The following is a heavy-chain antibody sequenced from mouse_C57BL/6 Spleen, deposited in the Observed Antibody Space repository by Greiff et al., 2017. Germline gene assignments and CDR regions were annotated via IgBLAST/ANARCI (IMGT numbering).Heavy chain of an antibody. CDR2: IDPEDGDT. Sequence: VQLQQSGAELVRPGASVKLSCTASGFNIKDYYMHWVKQRPEQGLEWIGRIDPEDGDTEYAPKFQGKATMTADTSSNTAYLQLSSLTSEDTAVYYCTNHYYGSSYPWFAYWGQGTLVTVSA. D-gene: IGHD1-1*01. V-gene: IGHV14-1*01. CDR1: GFNIKDYY. J-gene: IGHJ3*01. CDR3: TNHYYGSSYPWFAY.